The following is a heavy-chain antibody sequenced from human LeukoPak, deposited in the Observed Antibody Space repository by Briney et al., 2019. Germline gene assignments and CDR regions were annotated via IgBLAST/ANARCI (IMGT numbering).Heavy chain of an antibody. CDR1: GFTFTDYY. J-gene: IGHJ4*02. Sequence: PGGYLSFYCATSGFTFTDYYMSRVRPAQGLGLEWVLYISNTGRTTYDAESVKGRFTISRDNARKSVYLQMNSLRAEDTAMYYCVKDFDGSGPGHWGQGTLVTVSS. D-gene: IGHD4-23*01. CDR3: VKDFDGSGPGH. V-gene: IGHV3-11*01. CDR2: ISNTGRTT.